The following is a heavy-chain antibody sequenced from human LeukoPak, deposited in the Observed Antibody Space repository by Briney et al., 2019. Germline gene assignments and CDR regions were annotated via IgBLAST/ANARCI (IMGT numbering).Heavy chain of an antibody. V-gene: IGHV3-30*18. Sequence: TGESLRLSCAASGFTFTNYGMHWVRQAPGKGLEWVALITYDGYYKYYSDSVKGRFTISSDTSKNTLYLQMNSLRAEDTAVYYCAKRITLIVVVPVVDYWGQGTLVTDSS. CDR2: ITYDGYYK. CDR1: GFTFTNYG. J-gene: IGHJ4*02. D-gene: IGHD3-22*01. CDR3: AKRITLIVVVPVVDY.